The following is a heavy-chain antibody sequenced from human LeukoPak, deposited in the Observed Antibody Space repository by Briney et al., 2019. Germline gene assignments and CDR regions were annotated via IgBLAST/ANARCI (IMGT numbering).Heavy chain of an antibody. Sequence: SGTLSLTCTVPGGSISSYYWNWIRQPPGKGLEWIGYIYYSGASTNYNPSLKSRVTISVDTSKNQFSLKLSSVTAADTAVYYCAREAAAGIDYWGQGTLVTVSS. V-gene: IGHV4-59*01. CDR3: AREAAAGIDY. J-gene: IGHJ4*02. D-gene: IGHD6-13*01. CDR1: GGSISSYY. CDR2: IYYSGAST.